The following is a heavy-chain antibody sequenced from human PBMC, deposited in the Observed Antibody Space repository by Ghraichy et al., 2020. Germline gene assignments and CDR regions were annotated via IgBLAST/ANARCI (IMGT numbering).Heavy chain of an antibody. V-gene: IGHV3-9*01. Sequence: GGSLRLSCAASGFTFDDYAMHWVRQAPGKGLEWVSGISWNSGSIGYADSVKGRFTISRDNAKNSLYLQMNSLRAEDTALYYCAKDIRGYCSGGSCSTLLVWGAGTLVTVSS. J-gene: IGHJ4*02. CDR2: ISWNSGSI. D-gene: IGHD2-15*01. CDR3: AKDIRGYCSGGSCSTLLV. CDR1: GFTFDDYA.